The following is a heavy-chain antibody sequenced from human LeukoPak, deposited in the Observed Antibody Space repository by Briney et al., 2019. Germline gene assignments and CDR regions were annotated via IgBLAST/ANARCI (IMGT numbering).Heavy chain of an antibody. D-gene: IGHD4-23*01. V-gene: IGHV1-18*01. CDR3: ARGGFTVVTPDAFDI. Sequence: PAASVKVSCKASGYTFTSYGISWVRQAPGQGLEWMGWISAYNGNTNCAQKLQGRVTMTTDTSTSTAYMKLRSLRSDDTAVYYCARGGFTVVTPDAFDIWGQGTMVTVSS. CDR2: ISAYNGNT. CDR1: GYTFTSYG. J-gene: IGHJ3*02.